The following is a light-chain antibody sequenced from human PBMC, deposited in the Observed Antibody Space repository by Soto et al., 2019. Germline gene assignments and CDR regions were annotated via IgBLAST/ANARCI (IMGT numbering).Light chain of an antibody. CDR3: SSYAGSTNFV. J-gene: IGLJ1*01. Sequence: QSALTQLPSASGSPGQSVTISCTGTSSDVGGYNYVSWYQQHPGKAPRLMIYDVIKRPSGVPDRFSGSKSSNTASLTVSGLQAEDETDYYCSSYAGSTNFVFGPGTKLTVL. V-gene: IGLV2-8*01. CDR1: SSDVGGYNY. CDR2: DVI.